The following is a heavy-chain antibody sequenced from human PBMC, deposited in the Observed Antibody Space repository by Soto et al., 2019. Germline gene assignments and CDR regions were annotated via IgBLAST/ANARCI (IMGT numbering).Heavy chain of an antibody. CDR3: ARASGAITMVRGVIWWFDP. CDR1: CCSISSYY. D-gene: IGHD3-10*01. CDR2: IYYSGST. Sequence: PSDTLSLAFTVPCCSISSYYWSWIRQPPGKGLEWIGYIYYSGSTHYNPSLKSRVTISVDTSKNQFSLKLSSVTAADTAVYYCARASGAITMVRGVIWWFDPWGQGTLVTVS. V-gene: IGHV4-59*07. J-gene: IGHJ5*02.